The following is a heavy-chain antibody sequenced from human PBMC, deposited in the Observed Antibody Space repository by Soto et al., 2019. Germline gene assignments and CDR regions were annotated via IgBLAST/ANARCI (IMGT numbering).Heavy chain of an antibody. CDR1: GFTFSSYG. V-gene: IGHV3-33*01. CDR2: IWYDGSNK. CDR3: ARDPNIVVVPAANYYYGMDV. J-gene: IGHJ6*02. D-gene: IGHD2-2*01. Sequence: QVQLAESGGGVVQPGRSLRLSCAASGFTFSSYGMHWVRQAPGKGLEWVAVIWYDGSNKYYADSVKGRFTISRDNSKNTLYLQMNSLRAEDTAVYYCARDPNIVVVPAANYYYGMDVWGQGTTVTVSS.